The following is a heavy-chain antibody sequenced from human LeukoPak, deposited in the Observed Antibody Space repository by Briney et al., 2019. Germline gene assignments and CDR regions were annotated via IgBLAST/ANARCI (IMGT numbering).Heavy chain of an antibody. Sequence: SVKVSCKASGGTFSSYAISWVRQAPGQGLEWMGRIIPIFGTANYAQKFKGRVTITTDESTSTAYMELSSLRSEDTAVYYCARDRGVSGWRHRGFDYWGQGTLVTVSS. CDR2: IIPIFGTA. CDR3: ARDRGVSGWRHRGFDY. D-gene: IGHD6-19*01. CDR1: GGTFSSYA. J-gene: IGHJ4*02. V-gene: IGHV1-69*05.